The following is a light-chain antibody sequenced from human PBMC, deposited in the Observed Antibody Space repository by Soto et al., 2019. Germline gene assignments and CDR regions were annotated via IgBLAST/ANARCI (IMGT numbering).Light chain of an antibody. Sequence: DIQMTQSPSSLSASVGYRVTITCRASHDIGNSLNWYQDKPGQPPKLVIYDAYNLETGVPSTFSGNGYGTDFTFTISSLRPEDIATYYCQKSDHLPLFGPGTKVDIK. J-gene: IGKJ3*01. CDR3: QKSDHLPL. CDR1: HDIGNS. V-gene: IGKV1-33*01. CDR2: DAY.